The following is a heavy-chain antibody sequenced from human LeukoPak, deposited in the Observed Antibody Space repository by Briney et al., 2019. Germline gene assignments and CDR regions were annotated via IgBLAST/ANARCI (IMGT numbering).Heavy chain of an antibody. CDR3: AKVGARGCSSSTCFIY. V-gene: IGHV3-23*01. J-gene: IGHJ4*02. CDR2: ISGSGDTT. D-gene: IGHD2-2*01. Sequence: PGGSLRLSCAASGFTFRSYAMSWVRQAPGKGLGWVSAISGSGDTTYYADSVKGRFTISRDNSKNTLYLQMNSLRPEDTAVYYCAKVGARGCSSSTCFIYWDQGTLVTVSS. CDR1: GFTFRSYA.